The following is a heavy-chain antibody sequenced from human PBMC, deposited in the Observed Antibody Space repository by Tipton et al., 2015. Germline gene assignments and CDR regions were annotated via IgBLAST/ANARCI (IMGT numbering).Heavy chain of an antibody. V-gene: IGHV1-46*01. D-gene: IGHD3-16*02. Sequence: QLVQSGAEVKKPGATVKVSCRASGDTFTNYYIHWVRQGPGQGLEWMGILNPTSGRTSYAQKFQVRVTMTRDASTSTAYMDLRSLGSDDTALYYCARGDLFRSLDYWGQGTLVTVSS. CDR1: GDTFTNYY. CDR2: LNPTSGRT. J-gene: IGHJ4*02. CDR3: ARGDLFRSLDY.